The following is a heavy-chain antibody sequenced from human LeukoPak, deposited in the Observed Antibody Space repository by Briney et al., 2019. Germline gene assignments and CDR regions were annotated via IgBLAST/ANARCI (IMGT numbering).Heavy chain of an antibody. V-gene: IGHV3-23*01. Sequence: GGSLRLSCAASGFTFSSYAMSWVRQAPGKGREWVAAISGSGGSTYYADSVKGRFTISRDNSKNTLYLQMNSLRAEDTAVYYCTKEVSVVAFFDYWGQGTLVTVSS. CDR3: TKEVSVVAFFDY. J-gene: IGHJ4*02. CDR2: ISGSGGST. CDR1: GFTFSSYA. D-gene: IGHD2-15*01.